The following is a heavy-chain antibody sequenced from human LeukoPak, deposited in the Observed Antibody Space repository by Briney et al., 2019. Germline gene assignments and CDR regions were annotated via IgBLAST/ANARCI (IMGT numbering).Heavy chain of an antibody. D-gene: IGHD3-3*01. J-gene: IGHJ4*02. CDR3: AKDNDFWSGYIDY. CDR2: ISWNSGSI. CDR1: GFTFDDYA. Sequence: GRSLRLSCAASGFTFDDYAMRWVRQAPGKGLEWVSGISWNSGSIGYADSVKGRFTISRDNAKNSLYLQMNSLRAEDTALYYCAKDNDFWSGYIDYWGQGTLVTVSS. V-gene: IGHV3-9*01.